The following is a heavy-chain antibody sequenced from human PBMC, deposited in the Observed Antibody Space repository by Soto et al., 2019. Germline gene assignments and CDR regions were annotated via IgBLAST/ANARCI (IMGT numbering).Heavy chain of an antibody. CDR1: VFTFISDG. J-gene: IGHJ4*02. Sequence: GVSLRLSCSSCVFTFISDGICLLLQGPGKGLEWVAVVSIGGSTHYADSVRGLFTISRDNSKNTLSLQMNSLTAEDTAVYFCAKSSGDGGQFESWGQGDLVTVSS. CDR3: AKSSGDGGQFES. CDR2: VSIGGST. V-gene: IGHV3-23*01. D-gene: IGHD2-21*02.